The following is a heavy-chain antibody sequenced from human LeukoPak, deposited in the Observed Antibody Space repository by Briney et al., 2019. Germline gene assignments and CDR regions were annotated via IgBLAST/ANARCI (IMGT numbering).Heavy chain of an antibody. CDR1: GFTFSSYG. V-gene: IGHV3-30*18. CDR3: AKDEGYYYDSSGYFSLPDY. D-gene: IGHD3-22*01. J-gene: IGHJ4*02. CDR2: ISYDGSNK. Sequence: GRSLRLSCAASGFTFSSYGMHWVRQAPGKGLEWVAVISYDGSNKYYADSVKGRSTISRDNSKNTLYLQMNSLRAEDTAVYYCAKDEGYYYDSSGYFSLPDYWGQGTLVTVSS.